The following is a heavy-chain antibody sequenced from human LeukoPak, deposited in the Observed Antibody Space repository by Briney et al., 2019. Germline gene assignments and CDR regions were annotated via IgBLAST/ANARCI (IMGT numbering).Heavy chain of an antibody. D-gene: IGHD6-13*01. V-gene: IGHV3-30-3*01. CDR2: ISYDGSNK. J-gene: IGHJ4*02. CDR3: ARGRYSSSWYCFDY. CDR1: GFTFSDYY. Sequence: GGSLRLSCAASGFTFSDYYMSWIRQAPGKGLEWVAVISYDGSNKYYADSVKGRFTISRDNSKNTLYLQMNSLRAEDTAVYYCARGRYSSSWYCFDYWGQGTLVTVSS.